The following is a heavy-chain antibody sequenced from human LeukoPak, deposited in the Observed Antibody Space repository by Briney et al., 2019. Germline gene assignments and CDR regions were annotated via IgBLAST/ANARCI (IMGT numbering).Heavy chain of an antibody. CDR1: GFTFSSYS. J-gene: IGHJ5*02. CDR2: ISSSSSYI. V-gene: IGHV3-21*01. Sequence: GGSLRLSCAASGFTFSSYSMNWVRQAPGKGLEWVSSISSSSSYIYYAGSVKGRFTISRDNAKNSLYLQMNSLRAEDTAVYYCARDSLLVGAGGWLDPWGQGTLVTVSS. D-gene: IGHD1-26*01. CDR3: ARDSLLVGAGGWLDP.